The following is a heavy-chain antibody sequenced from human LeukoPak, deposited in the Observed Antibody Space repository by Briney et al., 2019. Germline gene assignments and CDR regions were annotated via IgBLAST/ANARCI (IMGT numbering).Heavy chain of an antibody. CDR2: INHSGST. Sequence: SETLSLTCTVSGGSISSYYWSWIRQPPGKGLEWIGEINHSGSTNYNPSLKSRVTISVDTSKNQFSLKLSSVTAADTAVYYCARVGRPGYWGQGTLATVSS. J-gene: IGHJ4*02. D-gene: IGHD3/OR15-3a*01. CDR3: ARVGRPGY. CDR1: GGSISSYY. V-gene: IGHV4-34*01.